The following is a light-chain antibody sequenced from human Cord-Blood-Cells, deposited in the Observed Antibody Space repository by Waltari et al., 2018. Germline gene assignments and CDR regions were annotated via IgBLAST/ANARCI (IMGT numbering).Light chain of an antibody. J-gene: IGLJ3*02. CDR3: AAWEDSLSCWV. CDR2: RNN. CDR1: SPNIGSNY. V-gene: IGLV1-47*01. Sequence: QSVLTQPPSASGTPGQRVTISCSGSSPNIGSNYVYWYQQLPGTAPKLLIYRNNRRPSGVPDRFSGSKSGTSASLAISGLRSEDEADYYCAAWEDSLSCWVVGGGTKLTVL.